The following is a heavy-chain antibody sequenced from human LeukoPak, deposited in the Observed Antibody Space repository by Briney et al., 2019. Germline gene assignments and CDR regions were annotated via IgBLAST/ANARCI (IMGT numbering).Heavy chain of an antibody. CDR1: GFTFSGSA. CDR3: TRLNYYDSSGYKPTADY. J-gene: IGHJ4*02. Sequence: QPGGSLRLSCAASGFTFSGSAMHWVRQASGKGLEWVGRIRSKANSYATAYAASVKGRFTISRDDSKNTAYLQMNSLKTEDTAVYYCTRLNYYDSSGYKPTADYWGQGTLVTVSS. CDR2: IRSKANSYAT. V-gene: IGHV3-73*01. D-gene: IGHD3-22*01.